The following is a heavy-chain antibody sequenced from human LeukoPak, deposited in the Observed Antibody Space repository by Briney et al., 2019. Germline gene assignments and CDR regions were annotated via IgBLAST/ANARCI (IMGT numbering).Heavy chain of an antibody. J-gene: IGHJ4*02. V-gene: IGHV3-33*01. Sequence: PGGSLRLSCAASGFTFSSYGMHWVRQAPGKGLEWVAVIWYDGSNKYYADSVKGRFTISRDNSKNTLYLQMNSLRAEDTAVYYCARDRIMVRGAVEYYFDYWGQGTLVTVSS. CDR2: IWYDGSNK. D-gene: IGHD3-10*01. CDR3: ARDRIMVRGAVEYYFDY. CDR1: GFTFSSYG.